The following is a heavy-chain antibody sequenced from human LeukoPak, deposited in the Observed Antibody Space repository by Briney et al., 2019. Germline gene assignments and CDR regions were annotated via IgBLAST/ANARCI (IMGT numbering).Heavy chain of an antibody. CDR3: ASLYCSSTSCLL. V-gene: IGHV3-21*01. D-gene: IGHD2-2*01. J-gene: IGHJ4*02. CDR1: GFSFSEYA. Sequence: PGGSLRLSCAASGFSFSEYAMHWVRQAPGKGLEWVSSISSSSSYIYYADSVKGRFTISRDNAKNSLYLQMNSLRAEDTAVYYCASLYCSSTSCLLWGQGTLVTVSS. CDR2: ISSSSSYI.